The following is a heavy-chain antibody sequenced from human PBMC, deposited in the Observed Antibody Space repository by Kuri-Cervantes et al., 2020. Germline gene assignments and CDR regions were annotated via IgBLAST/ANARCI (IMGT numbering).Heavy chain of an antibody. D-gene: IGHD6-13*01. CDR2: ISYDGSNK. J-gene: IGHJ6*02. Sequence: GGSLRLSCAASGVTFSSYGMHWVRQTPGKGLEWVAVISYDGSNKYYADSVKGRFTISRDNSKNTLYLQMNSLRAEDTAVYYCAKVLNAWYSSSWHWGYYYYGMDVWGQGTTVTVSS. V-gene: IGHV3-30*18. CDR1: GVTFSSYG. CDR3: AKVLNAWYSSSWHWGYYYYGMDV.